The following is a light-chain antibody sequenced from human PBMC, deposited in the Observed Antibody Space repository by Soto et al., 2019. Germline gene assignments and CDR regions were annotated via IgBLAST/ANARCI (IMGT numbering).Light chain of an antibody. CDR1: QGIGTW. CDR2: DAS. Sequence: DIQMTQSPSSLSASVGDRVTITCRASQGIGTWLAWYQQKPGRAPKLLIYDASNLEAGVPSRFRGSGSGTDFTFTISRLQPEDIATYYCQQYENLPTFGQGTRLEIK. V-gene: IGKV1-33*01. CDR3: QQYENLPT. J-gene: IGKJ5*01.